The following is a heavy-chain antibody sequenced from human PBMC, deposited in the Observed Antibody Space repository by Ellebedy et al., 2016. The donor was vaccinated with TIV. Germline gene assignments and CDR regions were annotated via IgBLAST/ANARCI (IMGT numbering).Heavy chain of an antibody. CDR2: IIPILGTA. CDR3: ARGARVGDILTGVPEYFQE. J-gene: IGHJ1*01. Sequence: ASVKVSCKASGGTFSSYAVSWVRQAPGQGLEWMGGIIPILGTANYAQKFQGRVTITADESTSTAYMELSSLRSDDTAVFYCARGARVGDILTGVPEYFQEWGQGTLVTVSS. V-gene: IGHV1-69*13. D-gene: IGHD3-9*01. CDR1: GGTFSSYA.